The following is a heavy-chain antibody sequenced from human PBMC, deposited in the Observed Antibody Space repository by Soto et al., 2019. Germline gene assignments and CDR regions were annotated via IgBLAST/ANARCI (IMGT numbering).Heavy chain of an antibody. Sequence: EVQLLESGGGVVQPGGSLRLSCAASGFIFGDYAMTWVRHAPGRGLEWVSAITSTGSSTYFADSVKGRITISRDNSKNTVSLQMDSLRAEDTAIYYCAKGEDGYVVSSFDSWGQGALVTVSS. D-gene: IGHD5-12*01. CDR3: AKGEDGYVVSSFDS. CDR2: ITSTGSST. V-gene: IGHV3-23*01. J-gene: IGHJ4*02. CDR1: GFIFGDYA.